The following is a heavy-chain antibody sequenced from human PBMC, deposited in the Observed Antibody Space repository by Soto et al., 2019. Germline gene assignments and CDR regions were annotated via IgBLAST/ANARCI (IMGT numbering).Heavy chain of an antibody. D-gene: IGHD6-19*01. V-gene: IGHV3-30*18. J-gene: IGHJ4*02. CDR1: VFTFSSYG. Sequence: WWSLRLSCSASVFTFSSYGMHWFRQAPGKGLEWVAVISYDGSNKYYADSVKGRFTISRDNSKNTLYLQMNSLRAEDTAVYYCAKDRIPYSSGWPTDYWGQGTLVTVSS. CDR2: ISYDGSNK. CDR3: AKDRIPYSSGWPTDY.